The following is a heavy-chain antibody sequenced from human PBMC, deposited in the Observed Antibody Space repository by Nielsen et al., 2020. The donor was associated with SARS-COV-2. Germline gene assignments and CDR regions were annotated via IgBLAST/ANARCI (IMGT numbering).Heavy chain of an antibody. J-gene: IGHJ5*02. CDR2: IDPGDSDT. CDR1: GYSSGYSFTTYW. V-gene: IGHV5-51*01. D-gene: IGHD3-16*02. Sequence: GGSLRLSCKGSGYSSGYSFTTYWVAWVRQMPGKGLEWMGIIDPGDSDTRYSPSFQGQVTMSVDKSISTAYLLWSSLKASDSAMYYCARAEGRLGDLSFKTWGQGTLVTVSS. CDR3: ARAEGRLGDLSFKT.